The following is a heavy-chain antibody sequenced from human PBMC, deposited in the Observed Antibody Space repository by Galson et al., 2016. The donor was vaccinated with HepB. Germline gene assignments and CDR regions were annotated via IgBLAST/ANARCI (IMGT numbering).Heavy chain of an antibody. CDR1: GYTFTSYA. D-gene: IGHD3-10*01. V-gene: IGHV1-3*01. CDR2: INGGTGDT. J-gene: IGHJ4*02. Sequence: SVKVSCKASGYTFTSYAFHWVRQAPGQRLEWVGSINGGTGDTESSQKFQDRVIFSRDTSASTAYMEIRGLRSEATAVFYCARGLGGSGSFHFWGQGTLVIVSS. CDR3: ARGLGGSGSFHF.